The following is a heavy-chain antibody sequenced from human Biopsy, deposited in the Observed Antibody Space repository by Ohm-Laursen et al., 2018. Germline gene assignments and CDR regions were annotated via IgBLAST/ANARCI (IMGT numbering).Heavy chain of an antibody. CDR2: MNPNSGNT. D-gene: IGHD6-19*01. Sequence: SSVKVSCKASGYTFTSFDINWVRQATGQGLEWMGWMNPNSGNTGHAQKLQGRVTMTRNTSISTAYMELSSLRSADTAVYFCARNTGWYGDLYYFDYWGQGTLVTVSS. CDR1: GYTFTSFD. J-gene: IGHJ4*02. CDR3: ARNTGWYGDLYYFDY. V-gene: IGHV1-8*01.